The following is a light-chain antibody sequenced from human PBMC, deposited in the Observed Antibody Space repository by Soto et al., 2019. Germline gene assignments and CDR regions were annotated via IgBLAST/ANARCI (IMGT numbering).Light chain of an antibody. CDR1: QSMSSW. V-gene: IGKV1-5*03. CDR3: EQYGSCSPWT. CDR2: TAS. Sequence: DIQMTQSPSTLSASVGDRVTITCRASQSMSSWLAWYQQKPGKAPKLLIYTASSLQTGVPSRFSGSGSGTEFALIISSLQPDDFASYYGEQYGSCSPWTFGQETQVEIK. J-gene: IGKJ1*01.